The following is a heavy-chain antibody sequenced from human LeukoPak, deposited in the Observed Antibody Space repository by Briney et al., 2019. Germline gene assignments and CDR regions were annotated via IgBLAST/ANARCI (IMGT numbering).Heavy chain of an antibody. V-gene: IGHV4-34*01. Sequence: SETLSLTCAVYGGSFSGYYWSWIRQPPGKGLEWIGEINHSGSTNYNPSLKSRVTISVATSKNQLSLKLSSVTAADTAVYYCARGGSGYYSIWTAGRGYYFDYWGQGTLVTVSS. J-gene: IGHJ4*02. CDR2: INHSGST. CDR3: ARGGSGYYSIWTAGRGYYFDY. D-gene: IGHD3-22*01. CDR1: GGSFSGYY.